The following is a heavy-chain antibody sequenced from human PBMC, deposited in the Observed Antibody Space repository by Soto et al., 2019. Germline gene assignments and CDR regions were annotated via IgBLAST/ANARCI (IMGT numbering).Heavy chain of an antibody. CDR2: ISYDGSNK. V-gene: IGHV3-30-3*01. Sequence: QVQLVESGGGVVQPGRSLRLSCAASGFTFSSYAMHWVRQAPGKGLEWVAVISYDGSNKYYADSVKGRFTISRDNSKNTLYLQMNSLRAEDTAVYYCARGFIVLGYCSSTSCYPYFDYWGQGTLVTVSS. D-gene: IGHD2-2*01. CDR1: GFTFSSYA. J-gene: IGHJ4*02. CDR3: ARGFIVLGYCSSTSCYPYFDY.